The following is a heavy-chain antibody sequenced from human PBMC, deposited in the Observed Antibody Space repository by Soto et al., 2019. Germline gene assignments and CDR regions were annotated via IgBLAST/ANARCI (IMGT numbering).Heavy chain of an antibody. J-gene: IGHJ4*02. V-gene: IGHV3-30*18. D-gene: IGHD5-12*01. CDR1: GFTFSSYG. CDR3: AKVYGDGYKLDY. Sequence: QVQLVESGGGVVQPGRSLRLSCAASGFTFSSYGMHWVRQAPGKGLEWVAVISYDGSNKYYADSVKGRFTISRDNSKNTLYLQMNSLRAEDTAVYYCAKVYGDGYKLDYWGQGNLVTVSS. CDR2: ISYDGSNK.